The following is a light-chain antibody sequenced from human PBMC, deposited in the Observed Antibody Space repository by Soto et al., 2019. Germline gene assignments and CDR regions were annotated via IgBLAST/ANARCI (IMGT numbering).Light chain of an antibody. CDR3: QQFSSSGT. Sequence: EFVLTQSPGTLSLSPWERATLSCRASQTVRNNYLAWYQQKPGQAPRLLIYDASSRATGIPDRFSGGGSGTDFTLTISRLEPEDFAVYYCQQFSSSGTFGQGTKVDIK. V-gene: IGKV3-20*01. J-gene: IGKJ1*01. CDR1: QTVRNNY. CDR2: DAS.